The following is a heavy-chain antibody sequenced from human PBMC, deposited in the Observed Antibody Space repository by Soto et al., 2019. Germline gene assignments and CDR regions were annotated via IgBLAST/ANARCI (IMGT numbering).Heavy chain of an antibody. CDR3: ARLVATTRGYFDY. CDR2: ISSSSSYI. Sequence: EVQLVESGGGLVKPGGSLRLSCAASGFTFSSYSMNWVRQAPGKGLEWVSYISSSSSYIYYADSVKGRFTISRDNAKNSLYLQMNSLRAEDPAEYYCARLVATTRGYFDYWGQGTLVTVSS. J-gene: IGHJ4*02. D-gene: IGHD5-12*01. V-gene: IGHV3-21*01. CDR1: GFTFSSYS.